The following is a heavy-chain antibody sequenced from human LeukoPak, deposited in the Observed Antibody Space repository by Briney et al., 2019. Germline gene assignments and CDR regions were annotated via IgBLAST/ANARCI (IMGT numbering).Heavy chain of an antibody. Sequence: PGGSLRLSCVAPGFTFSTYNMNWVRQAPGKGLEWVSHISPRGTTRYYADSVKGRFTISRDNAKNSLYLKMSSLRVEDSAVYYCASFSITTGAYYLDVWGKGTTVAVSS. J-gene: IGHJ6*03. CDR1: GFTFSTYN. CDR2: ISPRGTTR. CDR3: ASFSITTGAYYLDV. V-gene: IGHV3-48*04. D-gene: IGHD1-1*01.